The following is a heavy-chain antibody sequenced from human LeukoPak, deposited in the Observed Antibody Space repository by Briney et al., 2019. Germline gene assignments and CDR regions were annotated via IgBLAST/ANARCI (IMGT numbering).Heavy chain of an antibody. CDR3: ARRASGSWLPPKGAFDI. V-gene: IGHV4-34*01. CDR2: INHSGST. D-gene: IGHD5-12*01. CDR1: GGSFSGYY. Sequence: SETLSLTCAVYGGSFSGYYWSWIRQPPGKGLEWIGEINHSGSTNYNPSLKSRVTISVDTSKNQFSLKLSSVTAADTAVYYCARRASGSWLPPKGAFDIWGQGTMVTVSS. J-gene: IGHJ3*02.